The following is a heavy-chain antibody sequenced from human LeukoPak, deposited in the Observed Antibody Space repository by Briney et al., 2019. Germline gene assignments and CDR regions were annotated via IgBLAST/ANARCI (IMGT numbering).Heavy chain of an antibody. D-gene: IGHD1-1*01. CDR1: GYTFTGYY. V-gene: IGHV1-2*02. J-gene: IGHJ5*02. CDR2: INPNSGGT. Sequence: ASVKVSCKASGYTFTGYYMHWVRQAPGQGLEWMGWINPNSGGTNYAQKFQGRVTMTRDTSISTAYMELSRLRSDDTAVYYCARDYRLTYSTGTSSWFDPWGQGTLVTVSS. CDR3: ARDYRLTYSTGTSSWFDP.